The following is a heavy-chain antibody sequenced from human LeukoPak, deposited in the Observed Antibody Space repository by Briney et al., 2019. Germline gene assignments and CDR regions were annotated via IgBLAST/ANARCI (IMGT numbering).Heavy chain of an antibody. CDR2: IYYSGST. Sequence: SETLSLTCTVSGGSISSYYWSWIRQPPGKGLEWIGYIYYSGSTNYNPSLKSRVTISVDTSKNQFSLKLSSVTAADTAVYYCARAQGYNSYYYYYMDVWGKGTTVTISS. CDR3: ARAQGYNSYYYYYMDV. CDR1: GGSISSYY. J-gene: IGHJ6*03. V-gene: IGHV4-59*01. D-gene: IGHD5-24*01.